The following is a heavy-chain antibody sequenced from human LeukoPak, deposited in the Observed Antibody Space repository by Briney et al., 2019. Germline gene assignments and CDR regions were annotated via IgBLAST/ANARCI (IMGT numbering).Heavy chain of an antibody. D-gene: IGHD3-22*01. CDR2: ISAYNGNT. J-gene: IGHJ4*02. CDR1: GYTFTSYG. Sequence: GASVKVSCKASGYTFTSYGISWVRQAPGQGLEWMGWISAYNGNTNYAQKLQGRVTMTTDTSTSTAYMELRSLRSDDTAVYYCARGLTALTYYYDSSGYYYFDYWGQGTLVTVSS. CDR3: ARGLTALTYYYDSSGYYYFDY. V-gene: IGHV1-18*01.